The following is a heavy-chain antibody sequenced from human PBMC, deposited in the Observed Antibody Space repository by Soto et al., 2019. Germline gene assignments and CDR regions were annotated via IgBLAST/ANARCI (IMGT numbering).Heavy chain of an antibody. V-gene: IGHV3-30*18. CDR2: ISYDGSNK. J-gene: IGHJ4*02. Sequence: GGSLRLSCAASGFTFSSYGMHWVRQAPGKGLEWVAVISYDGSNKYYADSVKGRFTISRDNSKNTLYLQMNSLRAEDTAVYYCAKDQRWRQYGSDYWGQGTLVTVSS. CDR3: AKDQRWRQYGSDY. D-gene: IGHD4-17*01. CDR1: GFTFSSYG.